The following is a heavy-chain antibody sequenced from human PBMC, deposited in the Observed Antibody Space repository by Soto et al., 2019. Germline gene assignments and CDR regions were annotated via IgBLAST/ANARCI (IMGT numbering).Heavy chain of an antibody. CDR3: ATVGIVWLFDN. V-gene: IGHV3-15*01. J-gene: IGHJ4*02. CDR2: IKLTSDGATT. D-gene: IGHD6-19*01. Sequence: EAQLVESGGGLVEPGGSLRLSCVASGLPFTNAWLSWVRQTPGKGLEWVGRIKLTSDGATTDYAAPVKGRFTISRDDSKSMVFPQMNSLKTEDTAVYYCATVGIVWLFDNWGQGTLVTVSS. CDR1: GLPFTNAW.